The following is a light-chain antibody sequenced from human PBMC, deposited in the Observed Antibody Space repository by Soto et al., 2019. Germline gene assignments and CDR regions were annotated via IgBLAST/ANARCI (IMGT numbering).Light chain of an antibody. CDR1: QSISSY. CDR3: QQSYSTLLFT. V-gene: IGKV1-39*01. Sequence: DIQMTQSPSSLSASVGDRVTITCRASQSISSYLNWYHQKPGKAPKLLIYAASSLQSGVPSRFSSSGSATDFTLTISSLQPEDFSTYYCQQSYSTLLFTFGPGTKVDIK. CDR2: AAS. J-gene: IGKJ3*01.